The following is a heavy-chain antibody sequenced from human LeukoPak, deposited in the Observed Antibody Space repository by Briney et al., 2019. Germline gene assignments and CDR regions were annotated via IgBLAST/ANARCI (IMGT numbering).Heavy chain of an antibody. J-gene: IGHJ4*02. V-gene: IGHV1-2*02. Sequence: ASVKVSCNASGYTITDYYIHRVRQAPGQGLEWMGWINPNSGGTNYAQKFEGRVTMTTDTSINTGYVELSSLTSDDTAVYFCARAHYLRLYFFDYWGQGTLVTVSS. CDR2: INPNSGGT. CDR3: ARAHYLRLYFFDY. D-gene: IGHD3-10*01. CDR1: GYTITDYY.